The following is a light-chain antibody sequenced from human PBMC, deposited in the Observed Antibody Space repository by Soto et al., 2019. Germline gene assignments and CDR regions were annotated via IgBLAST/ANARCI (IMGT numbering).Light chain of an antibody. V-gene: IGKV1-9*01. CDR2: AAS. CDR1: QAISSS. Sequence: DIQLTQSPSFLSASVGDRVTITCRASQAISSSLAWYQHNPGKAPKLLIYAASTLQNGVPSSFSGSGSGTEFTLTINILQPEDFATYYCQHLNDYRYTFGQGTKVEIK. J-gene: IGKJ2*01. CDR3: QHLNDYRYT.